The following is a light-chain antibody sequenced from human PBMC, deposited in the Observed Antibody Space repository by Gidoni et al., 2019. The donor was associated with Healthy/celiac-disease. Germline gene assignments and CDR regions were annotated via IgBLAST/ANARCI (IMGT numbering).Light chain of an antibody. CDR2: KAS. J-gene: IGKJ1*01. Sequence: DIQMTQSPSPLSASVGDRVTITCRASQSISSWLAWYQQKPGKAPKLLIYKASSLESGVPSRFSGSGSGTEFTLTISSLQHDDFATYYCQQYNSYWTFGQGTKVEIK. V-gene: IGKV1-5*03. CDR1: QSISSW. CDR3: QQYNSYWT.